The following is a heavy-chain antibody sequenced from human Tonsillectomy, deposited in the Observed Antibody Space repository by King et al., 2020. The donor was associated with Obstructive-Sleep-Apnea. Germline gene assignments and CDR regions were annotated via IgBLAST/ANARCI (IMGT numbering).Heavy chain of an antibody. D-gene: IGHD6-13*01. CDR1: GFPFSIYS. V-gene: IGHV3-21*01. CDR3: ARDAPPGIAAAGTTDY. J-gene: IGHJ4*02. Sequence: VQLVESGGGLVKPGGSLRLSCAASGFPFSIYSMNGVRQAPGTGREWVSSLSSSSSYIYYADSVKGRFTMSRDNAKNSLYLQMNTLRAEDTAVYYCARDAPPGIAAAGTTDYWGQGTLVTVSS. CDR2: LSSSSSYI.